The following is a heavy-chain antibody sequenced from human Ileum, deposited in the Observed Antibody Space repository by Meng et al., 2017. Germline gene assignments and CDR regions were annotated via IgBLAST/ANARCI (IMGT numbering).Heavy chain of an antibody. J-gene: IGHJ4*02. CDR2: IYSNGNT. D-gene: IGHD2-8*01. Sequence: QVQLQESGPGLVKPSGTLSLTCAVSGGSISSSIWWSWVRQPPEKGLEWIGYIYSNGNTYSNPSLRGRLMISIDTSKNQFSLKLSSVTAADTAVYYCARAPKYCTNAVCSRPLDSWGQGTLVTVSS. V-gene: IGHV4-4*02. CDR1: GGSISSSIW. CDR3: ARAPKYCTNAVCSRPLDS.